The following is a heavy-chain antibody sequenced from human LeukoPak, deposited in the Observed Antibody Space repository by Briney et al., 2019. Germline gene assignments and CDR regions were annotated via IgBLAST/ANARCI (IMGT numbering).Heavy chain of an antibody. V-gene: IGHV1-2*02. J-gene: IGHJ4*02. D-gene: IGHD3-22*01. CDR3: ARAYYHDSSGYYYEY. Sequence: ASVKVSCKASGYTFTGYYMHWVRQAPGQGLEWMGWINPSSGGTNYAQKFQGRVTMTRDTSISTAYMELSRLRSDDTAVYYCARAYYHDSSGYYYEYWGQGTLVTVSS. CDR2: INPSSGGT. CDR1: GYTFTGYY.